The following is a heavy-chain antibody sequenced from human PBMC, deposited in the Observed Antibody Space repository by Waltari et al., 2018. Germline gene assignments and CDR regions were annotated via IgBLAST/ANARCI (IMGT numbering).Heavy chain of an antibody. J-gene: IGHJ4*02. V-gene: IGHV5-51*03. D-gene: IGHD3-22*01. CDR3: ARPRGDYYDSSGFDY. Sequence: EVQLVQSGAEVKKPGESLKISCKGSGYSFTSYWLGWVRQMPGKGLEWMGIIYPGDSDTRYSPSFQGQVTISADKSISTAYLQWSSLKASDTAMYYCARPRGDYYDSSGFDYWGQGTLVTVSS. CDR2: IYPGDSDT. CDR1: GYSFTSYW.